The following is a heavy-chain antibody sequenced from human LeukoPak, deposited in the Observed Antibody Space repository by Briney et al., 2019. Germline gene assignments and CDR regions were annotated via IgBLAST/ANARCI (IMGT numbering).Heavy chain of an antibody. J-gene: IGHJ4*02. D-gene: IGHD6-6*01. Sequence: RASVKVSCKASGYTFSSYDINWVRQATGQGLEWMGWMNPNSGNTAYAQKFQGRVTMSRDTSISTAYMELSSLRSEDTAVYYCARLPKYSRPLDCWGQGTLVTVSS. CDR2: MNPNSGNT. V-gene: IGHV1-8*02. CDR3: ARLPKYSRPLDC. CDR1: GYTFSSYD.